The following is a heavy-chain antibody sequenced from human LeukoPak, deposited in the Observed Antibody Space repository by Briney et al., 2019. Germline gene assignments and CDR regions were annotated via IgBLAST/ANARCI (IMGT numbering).Heavy chain of an antibody. V-gene: IGHV4-4*07. CDR1: GGSISSYY. CDR2: IYTSGST. CDR3: ASYCSGGSCFALNDY. D-gene: IGHD2-15*01. J-gene: IGHJ4*02. Sequence: PSETLSLTCTVSGGSISSYYWSWIRQPAGKGLEWIGRIYTSGSTNYNPSLKSRVTLSVDTSKSQFSLTLTSVTAADTAVYYCASYCSGGSCFALNDYWGQGTLVTVSS.